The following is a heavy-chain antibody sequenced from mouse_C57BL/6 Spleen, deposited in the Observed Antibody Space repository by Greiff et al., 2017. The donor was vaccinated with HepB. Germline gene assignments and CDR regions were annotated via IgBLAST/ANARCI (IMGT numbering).Heavy chain of an antibody. D-gene: IGHD2-10*02. Sequence: VQLQQPGAELVMPGASVKLSCKASGYTFTSYWMPWVKQRPGQGLEWIGEIDPSDSYTNYNQKFKGKSTLTVDKSSSTAYMQLSSLTSEDSAVYYCARRGEYGYYFDYWGQGTTLTVSS. J-gene: IGHJ2*01. CDR3: ARRGEYGYYFDY. V-gene: IGHV1-69*01. CDR1: GYTFTSYW. CDR2: IDPSDSYT.